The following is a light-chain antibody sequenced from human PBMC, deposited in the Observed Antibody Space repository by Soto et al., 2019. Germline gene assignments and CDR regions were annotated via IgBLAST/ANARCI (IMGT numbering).Light chain of an antibody. Sequence: EIVLTQSPGTLSLSPGERATLSCRASQSVSSGYLAWYQQKPGQAPRLLIYGASSRATGIPGRFSGSGSGTDFTLTISRLEPEDFAVYYCQQYGSSPLMYTFGQGTKLEIK. V-gene: IGKV3-20*01. CDR2: GAS. J-gene: IGKJ2*01. CDR1: QSVSSGY. CDR3: QQYGSSPLMYT.